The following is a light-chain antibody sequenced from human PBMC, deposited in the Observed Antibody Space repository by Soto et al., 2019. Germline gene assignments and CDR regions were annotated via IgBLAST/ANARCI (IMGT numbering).Light chain of an antibody. CDR1: QHINNN. CDR2: DAS. Sequence: DIQMTQSPSSLSASVGDRVAITSQASQHINNNLNWYQQKPGKAPTLLIYDASVLETGVPARFSGSVSGTDFTFTISSLQPEDIATYYCQHYDGLPMYTFGQGTKLEIK. V-gene: IGKV1-33*01. CDR3: QHYDGLPMYT. J-gene: IGKJ2*01.